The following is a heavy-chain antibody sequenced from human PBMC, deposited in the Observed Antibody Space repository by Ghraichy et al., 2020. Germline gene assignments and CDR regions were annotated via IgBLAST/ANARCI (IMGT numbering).Heavy chain of an antibody. CDR1: GFTFSIYW. V-gene: IGHV3-7*01. D-gene: IGHD4-17*01. CDR2: IKQDGSEK. Sequence: GGSLRLSCAASGFTFSIYWMSWVRQAPGKGLEWVANIKQDGSEKSYVDSVKGRFTISRDNAKNSLYLQMDSLRAEDTAVYYCARKIKSTVTTGYYGMDVWGQGSTVTV. J-gene: IGHJ6*02. CDR3: ARKIKSTVTTGYYGMDV.